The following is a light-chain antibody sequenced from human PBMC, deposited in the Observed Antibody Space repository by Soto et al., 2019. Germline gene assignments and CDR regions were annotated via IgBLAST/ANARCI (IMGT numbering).Light chain of an antibody. Sequence: QSVLTQPPSASGTPGQRVTISCSGSSSNVGGNPVNWYQHVPTTAPKLLIYTNTQRPSGVPNLFSGSKSGTSASLAISGLQSEDEADYYCASLDASLNGPVFGTGTKLSVL. CDR2: TNT. J-gene: IGLJ1*01. CDR1: SSNVGGNP. V-gene: IGLV1-44*01. CDR3: ASLDASLNGPV.